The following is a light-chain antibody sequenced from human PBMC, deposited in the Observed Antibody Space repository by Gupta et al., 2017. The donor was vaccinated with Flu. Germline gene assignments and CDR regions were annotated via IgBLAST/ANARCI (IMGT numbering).Light chain of an antibody. Sequence: QSALTQPASVSGSPGRSITISCTGTSRYVGTHNYVSWYQQHPGKAPKLIIYEVSNRPSGVSNRFSASKSGNTASLTISGLQAEDEADYYCSSYRNSGTPWVFGGGTKVTVL. CDR2: EVS. CDR3: SSYRNSGTPWV. V-gene: IGLV2-14*01. J-gene: IGLJ3*02. CDR1: SRYVGTHNY.